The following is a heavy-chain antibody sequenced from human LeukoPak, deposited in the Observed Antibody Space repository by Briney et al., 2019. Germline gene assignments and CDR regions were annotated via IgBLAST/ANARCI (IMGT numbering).Heavy chain of an antibody. D-gene: IGHD6-13*01. CDR2: IYYSGST. V-gene: IGHV4-39*07. J-gene: IGHJ4*02. CDR3: ARAYSSSWYAHPIDY. CDR1: GGSISSYY. Sequence: SETLSLTCTVSGGSISSYYWGWIRQPPGKGLEWIGSIYYSGSTYYNPSLKSRVTISVDTSKNQFSLKLSSVTAADTAVYYCARAYSSSWYAHPIDYWGQGTLVTVSS.